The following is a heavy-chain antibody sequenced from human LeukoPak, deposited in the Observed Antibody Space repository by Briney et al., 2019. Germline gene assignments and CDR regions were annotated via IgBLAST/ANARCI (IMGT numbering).Heavy chain of an antibody. Sequence: SETLSLTCAVFGGSISSGGYSWSWIRQPPGKGLEWIGYTYHTGNTYQNPSLTSRVTMAVDKSKNQFSLKMTSVTAADTAVYYCARGRLMVFAIDFFDPWGQGTLVTVSS. V-gene: IGHV4-30-2*01. CDR3: ARGRLMVFAIDFFDP. J-gene: IGHJ5*02. CDR2: TYHTGNT. CDR1: GGSISSGGYS. D-gene: IGHD2-8*01.